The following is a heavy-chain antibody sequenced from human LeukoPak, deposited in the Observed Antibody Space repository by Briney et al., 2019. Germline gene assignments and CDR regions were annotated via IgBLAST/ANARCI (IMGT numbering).Heavy chain of an antibody. J-gene: IGHJ5*02. CDR2: IFSSGST. Sequence: SETLSLTCTVSGGPISRGGYYWSWVRQLPGKGLEWIGYIFSSGSTSYNPSLRSRVTVSFDTSKNQFFLNLRSVTAADTAVYYCAREAWAGTLSGWFDPWGQGTLVTVSS. D-gene: IGHD1-7*01. CDR1: GGPISRGGYY. V-gene: IGHV4-31*03. CDR3: AREAWAGTLSGWFDP.